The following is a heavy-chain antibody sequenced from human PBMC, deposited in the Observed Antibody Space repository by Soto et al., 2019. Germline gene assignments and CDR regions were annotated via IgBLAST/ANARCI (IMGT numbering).Heavy chain of an antibody. CDR3: PRYPSYYDSSGYYGQYSFDY. D-gene: IGHD3-22*01. J-gene: IGHJ4*02. CDR1: GGTFSNYA. Sequence: SVKVSCKASGGTFSNYAISWVRQAPGQGREWMGGIIPLSGTANYAQKFQGRVTITADDSTSTAYRERSSLRSDDTAVYYCPRYPSYYDSSGYYGQYSFDYWGQGTLVTVSS. CDR2: IIPLSGTA. V-gene: IGHV1-69*13.